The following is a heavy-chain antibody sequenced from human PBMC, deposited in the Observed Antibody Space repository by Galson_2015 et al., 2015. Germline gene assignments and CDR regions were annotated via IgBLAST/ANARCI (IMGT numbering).Heavy chain of an antibody. Sequence: QSGAEVKKPGESLKISCKGSGYNFVRHWIAWVRQMPGEGLDYMGTIYPGDSDTRYSPSFQGQVTISADKSISTAYLQWSSLKASDTAMYYCARPYCSGGTCYYYIDSWGQGTLVTVSS. CDR2: IYPGDSDT. D-gene: IGHD2-15*01. CDR3: ARPYCSGGTCYYYIDS. J-gene: IGHJ4*02. V-gene: IGHV5-51*03. CDR1: GYNFVRHW.